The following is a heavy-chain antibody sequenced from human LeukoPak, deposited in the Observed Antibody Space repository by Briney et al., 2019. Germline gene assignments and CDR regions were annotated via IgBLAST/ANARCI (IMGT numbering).Heavy chain of an antibody. CDR3: ARGAIRITTIGDAFDI. CDR2: IISSSSYI. Sequence: SGGSLRLSCAASGFTFSSYSMNWVRQAPGKGLEWVSSIISSSSYIYYADSVKGRFTISRDNAENSLYLQMNSLRAEDTAVYNCARGAIRITTIGDAFDIWGQGTMVTASS. V-gene: IGHV3-21*01. J-gene: IGHJ3*02. D-gene: IGHD3-22*01. CDR1: GFTFSSYS.